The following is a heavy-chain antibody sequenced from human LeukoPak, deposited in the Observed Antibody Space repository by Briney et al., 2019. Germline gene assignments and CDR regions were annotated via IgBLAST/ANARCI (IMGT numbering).Heavy chain of an antibody. CDR3: ARQGYDFWSGYYYYMDV. CDR2: IYHSGST. D-gene: IGHD3-3*01. J-gene: IGHJ6*03. Sequence: SETLSLTCAVSGYSISSGYYWGWIRQPPGKGLEWIGSIYHSGSTYYNPSLKSRVTISVDTSKNQFSLKLSPVTAADTAVYYCARQGYDFWSGYYYYMDVWGKGTTVTVSS. V-gene: IGHV4-38-2*01. CDR1: GYSISSGYY.